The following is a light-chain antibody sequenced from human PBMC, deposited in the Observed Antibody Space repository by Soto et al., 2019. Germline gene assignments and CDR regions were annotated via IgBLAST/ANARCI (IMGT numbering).Light chain of an antibody. J-gene: IGLJ1*01. CDR1: SSDVGGYNY. CDR3: SSYAGDYHLHV. V-gene: IGLV2-8*01. CDR2: EVT. Sequence: QSALTQPPSASGSPGQSVTISCTGTSSDVGGYNYVSWYQHHPGKAPKLLIYEVTKRPSGVPDRFSGSKSANTASLTVSGLQAVDEADYFCSSYAGDYHLHVFGTGTKVNVL.